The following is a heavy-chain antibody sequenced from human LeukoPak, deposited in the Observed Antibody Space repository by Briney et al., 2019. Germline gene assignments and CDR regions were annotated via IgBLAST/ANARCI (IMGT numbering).Heavy chain of an antibody. D-gene: IGHD6-13*01. CDR1: GFTFSSYG. CDR2: ISDDGSNK. Sequence: GGALRLSCAASGFTFSSYGMHWVRQAPGKGLEWVAVISDDGSNKYYADSVKGRFTISRDNSKNTLYLQMNSLRAEDTAVYYCARFEATAGTCDYWGQGTLVTVSS. J-gene: IGHJ4*02. CDR3: ARFEATAGTCDY. V-gene: IGHV3-30*03.